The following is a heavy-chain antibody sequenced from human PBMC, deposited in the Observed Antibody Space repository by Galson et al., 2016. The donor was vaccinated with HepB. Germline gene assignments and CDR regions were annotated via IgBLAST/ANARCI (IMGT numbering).Heavy chain of an antibody. CDR2: IYNSGST. J-gene: IGHJ4*02. CDR3: ARGGNFWSGYWGYFDY. V-gene: IGHV4-61*08. D-gene: IGHD3-3*01. Sequence: ETLSLTCTVSGGSISSGGYYWSWIRQTPGKGLEWIGYIYNSGSTNYNPSLKSRVTISVDTPKNQFSLRLNSVTAADTAVYYCARGGNFWSGYWGYFDYWGQGTLVTVSS. CDR1: GGSISSGGYY.